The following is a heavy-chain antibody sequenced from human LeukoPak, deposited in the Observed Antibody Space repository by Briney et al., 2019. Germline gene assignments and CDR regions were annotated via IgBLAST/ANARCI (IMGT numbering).Heavy chain of an antibody. D-gene: IGHD3-16*01. CDR3: ARDRVITFGGVNDPWAFDY. CDR2: HNYSGST. V-gene: IGHV4-31*03. Sequence: SETLSLTRTVSGGSISSCGYCWIRIRQRPGQDLVWVVNHNYSGSTYYNPSLKSRVTISVYTSKNQFSLKLSSVTAADTAVYYCARDRVITFGGVNDPWAFDYWGQGTLVTASS. CDR1: GGSISSCGYC. J-gene: IGHJ4*02.